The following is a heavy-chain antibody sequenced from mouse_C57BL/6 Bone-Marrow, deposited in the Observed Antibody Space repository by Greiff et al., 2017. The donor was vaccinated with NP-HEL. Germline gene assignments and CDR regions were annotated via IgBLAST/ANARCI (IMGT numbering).Heavy chain of an antibody. Sequence: EVTLVESGGGLVKPGGSLKLSCAASGFTFSSYAMSWVRQTPEKRLEWVATISDGGSYTYYPDNVKGRFTISRDNAKNNLYLQMSQLKSEDTAMYYCASPGTDFDYWGQGTTLTVSS. J-gene: IGHJ2*01. D-gene: IGHD4-1*01. CDR2: ISDGGSYT. V-gene: IGHV5-4*03. CDR3: ASPGTDFDY. CDR1: GFTFSSYA.